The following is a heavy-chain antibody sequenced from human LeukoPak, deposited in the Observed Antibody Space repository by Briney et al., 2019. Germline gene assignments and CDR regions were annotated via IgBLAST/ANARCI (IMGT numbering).Heavy chain of an antibody. Sequence: GGSLRLSCAASGFIFSSYEMNWVRQAPGKGLEWVSYIDSSGSTIYYADSVKGRFTISRDNAKNSLYLQMNSLRAEDTAVYYCAKSYGSGSYLSFDYWGQGTLVTVSS. CDR2: IDSSGSTI. CDR1: GFIFSSYE. J-gene: IGHJ4*02. D-gene: IGHD3-10*01. V-gene: IGHV3-48*03. CDR3: AKSYGSGSYLSFDY.